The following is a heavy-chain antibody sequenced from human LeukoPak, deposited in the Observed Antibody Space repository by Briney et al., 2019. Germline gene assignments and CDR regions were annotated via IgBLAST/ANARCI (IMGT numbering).Heavy chain of an antibody. CDR1: GFTFRTSW. CDR3: ARDLRSALIA. V-gene: IGHV3-7*01. D-gene: IGHD2/OR15-2a*01. Sequence: GGSLRLSCAASGFTFRTSWMTWVRQAPGKGLEWVANLKPDGSEKNYVDSVKGRFTISRDNAENSLSLQMNSLRAEDTALYYCARDLRSALIAWGQGSLVTVSS. J-gene: IGHJ5*02. CDR2: LKPDGSEK.